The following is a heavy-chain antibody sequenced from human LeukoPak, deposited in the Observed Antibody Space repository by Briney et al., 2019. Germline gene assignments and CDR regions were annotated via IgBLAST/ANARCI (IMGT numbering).Heavy chain of an antibody. D-gene: IGHD2-15*01. CDR3: SRISCSGGSCYFDY. Sequence: GGSLRLSCAASGFTFSNYSMNWVRQAPGKGLVWVSRIKSDGSYTTYADSVKGRFTISRDNAKNTLYLQMNSLGAEDTAVYYCSRISCSGGSCYFDYWGQGTLVTVSS. CDR2: IKSDGSYT. J-gene: IGHJ4*02. V-gene: IGHV3-74*01. CDR1: GFTFSNYS.